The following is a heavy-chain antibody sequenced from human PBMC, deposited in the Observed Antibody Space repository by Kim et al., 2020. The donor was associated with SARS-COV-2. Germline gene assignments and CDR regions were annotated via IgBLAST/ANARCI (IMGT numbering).Heavy chain of an antibody. D-gene: IGHD4-17*01. J-gene: IGHJ5*02. CDR1: GFTFSNYW. CDR2: IKQDGSEK. V-gene: IGHV3-7*01. Sequence: GGSLRLSCTASGFTFSNYWMNWVRQAPGKGLEWVANIKQDGSEKYYVDSVKGRFIISRDNAKNSLYLQMNSLRAEDTAVYYCARDLTTVTTWGQGSLVTV. CDR3: ARDLTTVTT.